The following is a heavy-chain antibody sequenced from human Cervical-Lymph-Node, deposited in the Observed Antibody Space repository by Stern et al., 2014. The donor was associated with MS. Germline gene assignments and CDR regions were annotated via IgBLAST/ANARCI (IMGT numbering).Heavy chain of an antibody. J-gene: IGHJ6*02. D-gene: IGHD5-24*01. V-gene: IGHV1-69*17. CDR1: GGTFSSYA. CDR3: ATRDMATVTNYYYGMDV. Sequence: QVQLVQSGAEVKRPGSSVKVSCKASGGTFSSYAISWVRQAPGEGLEWMGGTIPFFGMTTYVQRFQGRVTLTADKSTTTAFMELSSLRSEDTAVYYCATRDMATVTNYYYGMDVWGQGTTVIVSS. CDR2: TIPFFGMT.